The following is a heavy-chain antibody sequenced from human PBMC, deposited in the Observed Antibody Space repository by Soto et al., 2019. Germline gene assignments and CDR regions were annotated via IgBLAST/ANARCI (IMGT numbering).Heavy chain of an antibody. CDR2: FSSGGDAI. D-gene: IGHD3-16*01. CDR3: VRDLQRLHDYVDGSGDC. Sequence: QVQLVESGGDLVKTGGSLRLSCEASGFTLSDYCMGWIRQAPGKGLECVSYFSSGGDAIYSADSVKGRFTSSRDNAKNSLSLQMNSRRAEDTAVYYCVRDLQRLHDYVDGSGDCWGQGTLVTVSS. CDR1: GFTLSDYC. V-gene: IGHV3-11*01. J-gene: IGHJ4*02.